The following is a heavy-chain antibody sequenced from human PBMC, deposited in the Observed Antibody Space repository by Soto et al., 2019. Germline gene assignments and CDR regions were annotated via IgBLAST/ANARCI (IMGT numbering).Heavy chain of an antibody. D-gene: IGHD4-17*01. Sequence: GGSLRLSCAASGFTFSSYAMSWVRQAPGKGLEWVSAISGSGGSTYYADSVKGRFTISRDNSKNTLYLKMNSLRAEDTAVYYCAKILSTVTTYYYGMDVWGQGTTVTVSS. J-gene: IGHJ6*02. CDR1: GFTFSSYA. CDR3: AKILSTVTTYYYGMDV. CDR2: ISGSGGST. V-gene: IGHV3-23*01.